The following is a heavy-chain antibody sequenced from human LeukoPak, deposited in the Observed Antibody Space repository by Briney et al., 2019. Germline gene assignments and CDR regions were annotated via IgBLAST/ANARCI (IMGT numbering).Heavy chain of an antibody. V-gene: IGHV4-34*01. J-gene: IGHJ5*02. CDR1: GGSFSDYY. CDR2: INHSGST. CDR3: ARDRSRWSGTTYGGGFDP. D-gene: IGHD1-7*01. Sequence: SETLSLTCAVYGGSFSDYYWSWIRQPPGKGLEWIGEINHSGSTNYNPSLKSRVTISVDTSKNQFSLKLSSVTAADTAVYYCARDRSRWSGTTYGGGFDPWGQGTLVTVSS.